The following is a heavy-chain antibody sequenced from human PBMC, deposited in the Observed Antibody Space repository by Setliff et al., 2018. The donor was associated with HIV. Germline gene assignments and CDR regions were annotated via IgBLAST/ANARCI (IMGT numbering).Heavy chain of an antibody. Sequence: KTSETLSLTCTVSGGPISTDHNWGWFRQPPGKGLEWIAGIHEKGHTYYNPSLKSRVTILMDTSNKQFSVRLRSVTAADTATYYCARHRQWHLLPDHWGQGVWVTVSS. V-gene: IGHV4-39*01. CDR3: ARHRQWHLLPDH. D-gene: IGHD6-19*01. CDR1: GGPISTDHN. CDR2: IHEKGHT. J-gene: IGHJ4*02.